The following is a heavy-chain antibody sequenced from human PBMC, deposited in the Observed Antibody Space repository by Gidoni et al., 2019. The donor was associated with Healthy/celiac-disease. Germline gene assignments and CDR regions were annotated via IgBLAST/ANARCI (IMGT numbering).Heavy chain of an antibody. D-gene: IGHD2-15*01. CDR2: INHSGST. CDR1: GGSFSGYY. Sequence: QVQLQQWGAGGGKPSETLSLTCAIYGGSFSGYYWSWIRQPPGKGLEWIGEINHSGSTNYNPSLKSRVTISVDTSKNQFSLKLSSVTAADTAVSSCARGPRVVALGYYYYYGMDVWGQGTPFPLSS. CDR3: ARGPRVVALGYYYYYGMDV. V-gene: IGHV4-34*01. J-gene: IGHJ6*02.